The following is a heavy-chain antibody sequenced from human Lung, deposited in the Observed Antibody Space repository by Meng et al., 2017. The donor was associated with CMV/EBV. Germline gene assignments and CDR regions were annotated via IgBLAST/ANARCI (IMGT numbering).Heavy chain of an antibody. CDR2: LIPILGEV. Sequence: SVKVSXKASGGTFSSYNINWVRQAPGQGLEWMGRLIPILGEVNYAQKFQGRVTITADKSTSTVFMELSSLRLDDTAVYYCARGGAGLEYCSDGSCYWSWLDPWGQGNXVXVSS. CDR3: ARGGAGLEYCSDGSCYWSWLDP. D-gene: IGHD2-15*01. J-gene: IGHJ5*02. CDR1: GGTFSSYN. V-gene: IGHV1-69*08.